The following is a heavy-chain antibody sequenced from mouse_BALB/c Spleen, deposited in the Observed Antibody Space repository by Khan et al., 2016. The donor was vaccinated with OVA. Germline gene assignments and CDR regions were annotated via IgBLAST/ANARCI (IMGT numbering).Heavy chain of an antibody. CDR2: ISYSGST. CDR1: GYSITSGYG. J-gene: IGHJ2*01. V-gene: IGHV3-2*02. Sequence: EVKLQESGPGLVKPSQSLSLTCTVTGYSITSGYGWNWIRQFPGNKLEWMGYISYSGSTNYNPSLKSRISITRDTSNNQFFLQWNSVTTEDTATYYCARTARIKYWGQGTTLTVSS. CDR3: ARTARIKY. D-gene: IGHD1-2*01.